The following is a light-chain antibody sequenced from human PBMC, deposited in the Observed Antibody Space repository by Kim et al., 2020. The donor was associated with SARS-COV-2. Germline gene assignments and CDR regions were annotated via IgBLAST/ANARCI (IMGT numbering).Light chain of an antibody. CDR1: QSIITY. J-gene: IGKJ4*01. V-gene: IGKV1-39*01. CDR3: QQSHTAPLLT. CDR2: AAS. Sequence: DIQMTQSPSSLSASVGDRVTIACRASQSIITYLNWYQQKPGKAPKLLIYAASSLQSGVPSRFSGSGSGTDFTLTISSLQPEDFATYYCQQSHTAPLLTFGGGTKVVIK.